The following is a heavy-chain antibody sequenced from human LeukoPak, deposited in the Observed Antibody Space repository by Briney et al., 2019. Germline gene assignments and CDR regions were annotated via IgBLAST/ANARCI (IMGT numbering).Heavy chain of an antibody. CDR1: GFTFSAYA. Sequence: GGSLRLSCAASGFTFSAYAMSWVRQAPGKGLEWVSAINNNGGGTYFADSVKGRFTISRDNSKNTLYLQMSSLRAEDTAVYYCAKVRGYLYYYAMDVWGKGTTVTVSS. CDR2: INNNGGGT. D-gene: IGHD6-13*01. CDR3: AKVRGYLYYYAMDV. V-gene: IGHV3-23*01. J-gene: IGHJ6*04.